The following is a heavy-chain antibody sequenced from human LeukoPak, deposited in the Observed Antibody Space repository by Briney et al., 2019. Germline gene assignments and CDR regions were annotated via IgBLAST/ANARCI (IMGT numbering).Heavy chain of an antibody. CDR1: GGSIGSGGHY. J-gene: IGHJ4*02. CDR2: IYYSGST. V-gene: IGHV4-31*03. D-gene: IGHD4-17*01. Sequence: SETLSLTCTVSGGSIGSGGHYWSWIRQHPGKGLEWIGYIYYSGSTYYNPSLKSRLTISVGTSKTQFSLKLSSMTAADTAVYYCARGALYGDYVFDYWGQGTLVTVSS. CDR3: ARGALYGDYVFDY.